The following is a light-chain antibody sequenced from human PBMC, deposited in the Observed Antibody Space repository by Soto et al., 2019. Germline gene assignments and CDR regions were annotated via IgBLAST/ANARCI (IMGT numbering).Light chain of an antibody. J-gene: IGKJ5*01. CDR3: QQYGSSPPIT. CDR2: GAS. CDR1: QSVSSSY. V-gene: IGKV3-20*01. Sequence: EIVLTQSPGTLSLSPGERATLSCRASQSVSSSYLAWYQQKPGQAPSLLIDGASSRATGIPDRFSGSGSGTDFTITISRLEPEDFAVYYCQQYGSSPPITFGQGTRLEIK.